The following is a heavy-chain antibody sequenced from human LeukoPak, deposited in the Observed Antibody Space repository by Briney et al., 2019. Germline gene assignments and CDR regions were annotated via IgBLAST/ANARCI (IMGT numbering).Heavy chain of an antibody. D-gene: IGHD3-10*01. J-gene: IGHJ4*02. V-gene: IGHV4-59*12. CDR1: GGSISSYY. Sequence: SETLSLTCTVSGGSISSYYWSWIRQPPGKGLEWIGYIYYSGSTNYNPSLKSRVTISVDTSKNQFSLKLSSVTAADTAVYYCASGTLWFGELLNIDYWGQGTLVTVSS. CDR3: ASGTLWFGELLNIDY. CDR2: IYYSGST.